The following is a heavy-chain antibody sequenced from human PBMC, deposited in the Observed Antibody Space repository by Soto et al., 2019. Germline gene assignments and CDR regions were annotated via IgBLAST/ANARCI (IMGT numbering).Heavy chain of an antibody. CDR2: IYYSGST. D-gene: IGHD3-3*02. Sequence: SETLSLTCTVSGGSISSYYWSWIRQPPGKGLEWIGYIYYSGSTNYNPSPKSRVTISVDTSKNQFSLKLSSVTAADTAVYYCARGTFFAQYYFDYWGQGTLVTVSS. CDR3: ARGTFFAQYYFDY. CDR1: GGSISSYY. V-gene: IGHV4-59*01. J-gene: IGHJ4*02.